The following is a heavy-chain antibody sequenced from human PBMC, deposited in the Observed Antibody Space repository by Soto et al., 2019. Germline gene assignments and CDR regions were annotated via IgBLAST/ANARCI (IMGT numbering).Heavy chain of an antibody. CDR2: INAGNGNT. D-gene: IGHD2-2*01. V-gene: IGHV1-3*01. Sequence: QVQLVQSGAEVEKPGASVKVSCKASGCTFTNYAVHWVRQAPGQRLEWMGWINAGNGNTRFSQNLQGRVTITRDTSARTVYMALSSLRSEDTAVYYCAREHLAVVPVASWFYYMDVWGKGTTVTVSS. J-gene: IGHJ6*03. CDR1: GCTFTNYA. CDR3: AREHLAVVPVASWFYYMDV.